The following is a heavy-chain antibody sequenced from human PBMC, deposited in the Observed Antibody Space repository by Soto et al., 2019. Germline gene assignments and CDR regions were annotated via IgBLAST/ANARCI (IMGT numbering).Heavy chain of an antibody. CDR3: ARESEDLTSNFDY. Sequence: EVQLVESGGGLVKPGGSLRLSCAASGFTFTRYSMHWVRQPPGKGLEWVSSISSATNYIYYADSMKGRFTISRDNAKYSLYMEMNTLRAEDTDVYYCARESEDLTSNFDYWGQGTLVTVSS. V-gene: IGHV3-21*06. CDR1: GFTFTRYS. J-gene: IGHJ4*02. CDR2: ISSATNYI.